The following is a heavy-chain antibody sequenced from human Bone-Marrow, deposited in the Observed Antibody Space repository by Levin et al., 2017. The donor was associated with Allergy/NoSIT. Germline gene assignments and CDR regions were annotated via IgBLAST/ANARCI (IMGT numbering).Heavy chain of an antibody. CDR3: ARALGNGDRGVVGY. Sequence: GESLKISCAASGFTVSSHYMSWVRQAPGKGLEWVSVIYSGGSTYYADSVKGRFTISRDNSKNTLYLQMNSLRAEDTAVYYCARALGNGDRGVVGYWGQGTLVTVSS. V-gene: IGHV3-53*01. D-gene: IGHD3-10*01. CDR2: IYSGGST. CDR1: GFTVSSHY. J-gene: IGHJ4*02.